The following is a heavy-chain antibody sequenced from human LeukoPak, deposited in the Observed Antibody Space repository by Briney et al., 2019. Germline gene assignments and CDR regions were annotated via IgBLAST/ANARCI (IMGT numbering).Heavy chain of an antibody. J-gene: IGHJ4*02. V-gene: IGHV3-33*01. CDR1: GFTFSSYG. CDR2: IWYDGSNK. D-gene: IGHD3-10*01. CDR3: ARDGYYGSGSYYDY. Sequence: PGRSLRLSCAASGFTFSSYGMHWVRQASGKGLEWVAVIWYDGSNKYYADSVKGRFTISRDNSKNTLYLQMNSLRAEDTAVYYCARDGYYGSGSYYDYWGQGTLVTVSS.